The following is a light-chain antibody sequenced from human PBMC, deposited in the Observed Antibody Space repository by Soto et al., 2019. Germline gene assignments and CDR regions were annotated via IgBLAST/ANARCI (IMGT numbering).Light chain of an antibody. Sequence: QSVLTQPRSVSGSPGQSVTISCTGTSSDVGGYNYVSWYQQHPGKAPKLMIYEVNNRPSGVSNHFSGSKSGNTASLIISGLQADDEADYYCSSYSTTSTLVFGSGTKVTVL. CDR2: EVN. CDR1: SSDVGGYNY. CDR3: SSYSTTSTLV. J-gene: IGLJ1*01. V-gene: IGLV2-14*01.